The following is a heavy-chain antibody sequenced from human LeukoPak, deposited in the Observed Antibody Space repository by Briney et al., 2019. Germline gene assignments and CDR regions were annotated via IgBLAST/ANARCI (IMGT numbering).Heavy chain of an antibody. CDR3: AKDRGDYDPEYFQN. D-gene: IGHD4-17*01. CDR1: GFTFSSYA. CDR2: ISYDGTNK. Sequence: GGSRRPSGPASGFTFSSYAMHWVRKAPGTGLEWVAVISYDGTNKYYADSVKGRFTISRDNSKNTLYLQMNSLRAEDTAVYYCAKDRGDYDPEYFQNWGQGTLVTVSS. V-gene: IGHV3-30-3*01. J-gene: IGHJ1*01.